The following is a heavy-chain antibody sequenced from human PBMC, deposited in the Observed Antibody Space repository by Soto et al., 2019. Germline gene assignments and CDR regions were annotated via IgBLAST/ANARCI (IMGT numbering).Heavy chain of an antibody. CDR3: ARDLCPLGSGSPCPTFGMDL. V-gene: IGHV1-2*02. J-gene: IGHJ6*02. CDR1: GYTFTGHY. Sequence: ASVKVSYKASGYTFTGHYMHWVRQVSGRRLEFLGWLKPDNGGTYYAPKFQGRVTFTGDTSKTTAYMEMSGLQSDDTAVYFCARDLCPLGSGSPCPTFGMDLWGQGTTVTVYS. CDR2: LKPDNGGT. D-gene: IGHD3-10*01.